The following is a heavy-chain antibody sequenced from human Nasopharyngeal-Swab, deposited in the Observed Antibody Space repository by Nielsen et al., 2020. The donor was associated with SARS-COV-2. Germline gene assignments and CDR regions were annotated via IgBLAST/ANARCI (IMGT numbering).Heavy chain of an antibody. CDR1: GFTFSGSA. Sequence: GGSLRLSCAASGFTFSGSAMHWVRQASGKGLEWVGRIRSKANSYATAYAASVKGRFTISRDDSKNTAYLQMNSLKTEDTAVYYCCSEYYYHNVDVRGRGTMVTVSS. CDR3: CSEYYYHNVDV. D-gene: IGHD2/OR15-2a*01. J-gene: IGHJ6*02. V-gene: IGHV3-73*01. CDR2: IRSKANSYAT.